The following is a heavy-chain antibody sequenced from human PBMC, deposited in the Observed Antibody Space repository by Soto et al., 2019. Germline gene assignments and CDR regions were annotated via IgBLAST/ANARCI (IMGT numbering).Heavy chain of an antibody. CDR3: AGGGAHEGSYRGFYFAY. Sequence: PSETLSLTCTVSGGSISSYYWSWIRQPPGKGLEWIGYIYYSGSTNYNPSLKSRVTISVDTSKNQFSLKLSSVTAADTAVYYCAGGGAHEGSYRGFYFAYWGQGTLVTVSS. V-gene: IGHV4-59*08. J-gene: IGHJ4*02. CDR1: GGSISSYY. D-gene: IGHD3-16*02. CDR2: IYYSGST.